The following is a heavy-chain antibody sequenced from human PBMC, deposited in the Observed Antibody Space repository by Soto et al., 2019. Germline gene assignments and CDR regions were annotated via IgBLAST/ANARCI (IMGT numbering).Heavy chain of an antibody. Sequence: GGSLRLSCAASGFTFSSYEMNWVRQAPGKGLEWGSYISSSGSTIYYADSVKGRFTISRDNAKNSLYLQINSLRAEDTAVYYCARGPLVYDFWSGYSYYFDYWGQGTLVTVSS. CDR2: ISSSGSTI. D-gene: IGHD3-3*01. J-gene: IGHJ4*02. CDR3: ARGPLVYDFWSGYSYYFDY. V-gene: IGHV3-48*03. CDR1: GFTFSSYE.